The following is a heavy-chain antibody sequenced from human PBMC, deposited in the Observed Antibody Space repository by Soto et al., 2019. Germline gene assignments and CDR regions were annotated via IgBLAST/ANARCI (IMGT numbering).Heavy chain of an antibody. CDR2: ISWDGGST. Sequence: PGGSLRLSCAASGFTFDDYTMHWVRQAPGKGLEWVSLISWDGGSTYYADSVKGRFTISRDNSKNSLYLQMNSLRTEDTALYYCAKDIFRLQLARYGMEVWGQGTTVTVSS. V-gene: IGHV3-43*01. D-gene: IGHD5-18*01. CDR1: GFTFDDYT. J-gene: IGHJ6*02. CDR3: AKDIFRLQLARYGMEV.